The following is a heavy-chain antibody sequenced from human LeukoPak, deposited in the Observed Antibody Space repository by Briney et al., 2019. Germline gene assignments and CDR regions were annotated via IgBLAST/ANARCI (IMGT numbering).Heavy chain of an antibody. CDR1: GFTFSSYG. CDR3: AKDHPGTYDSSGYYFDY. V-gene: IGHV3-30*18. CDR2: ISYDGSNK. Sequence: GGSLRLSCAASGFTFSSYGMHWVRQAPGKGLEWVAVISYDGSNKYYADSVKGRFTISRDNSKNTLYLQMNSLRAEDTAVYYCAKDHPGTYDSSGYYFDYWGQGTLVTVSS. J-gene: IGHJ4*02. D-gene: IGHD3-22*01.